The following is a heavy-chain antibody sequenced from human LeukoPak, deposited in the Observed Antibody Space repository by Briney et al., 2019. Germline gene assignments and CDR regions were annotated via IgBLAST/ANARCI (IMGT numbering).Heavy chain of an antibody. CDR2: INPNSGGT. J-gene: IGHJ4*02. CDR3: ARGGGYCSSTSCYSPDY. Sequence: ASVKVSCKASGYTFTGYYMHWVRQAPGQGLKWMGWINPNSGGTNYAQKFQGRVTMTRDTSISAAYMELSRLRSDDTAVYYCARGGGYCSSTSCYSPDYWGQGTLVTVSS. V-gene: IGHV1-2*02. CDR1: GYTFTGYY. D-gene: IGHD2-2*01.